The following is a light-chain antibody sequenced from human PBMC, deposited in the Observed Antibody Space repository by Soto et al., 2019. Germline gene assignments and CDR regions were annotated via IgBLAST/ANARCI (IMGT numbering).Light chain of an antibody. V-gene: IGKV3D-15*01. Sequence: EILMTQSPATLSVSPGERVTLSCRASQSIGRSLAWYQQQPGKAPRLLIYGASTRATGAPVRFSGIGSGTEFTLTINSLQSEDVVVYYCHQYDDWPLTFGGGTKVEIK. J-gene: IGKJ4*01. CDR2: GAS. CDR3: HQYDDWPLT. CDR1: QSIGRS.